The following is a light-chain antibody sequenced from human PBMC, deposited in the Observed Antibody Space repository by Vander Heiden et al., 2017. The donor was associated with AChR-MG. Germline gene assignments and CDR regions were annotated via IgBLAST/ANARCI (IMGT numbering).Light chain of an antibody. CDR3: QQLNSYPQT. J-gene: IGKJ1*01. Sequence: DIQLTQSPSFLSASVGDRVTITCRASQGFSTYLAWYQQKPGKAPDLLIYAASTLQSGVPSRFHGSGSGTEFTLTISSLQPGDFATYYCQQLNSYPQTFGQGTKVEIK. V-gene: IGKV1-9*01. CDR2: AAS. CDR1: QGFSTY.